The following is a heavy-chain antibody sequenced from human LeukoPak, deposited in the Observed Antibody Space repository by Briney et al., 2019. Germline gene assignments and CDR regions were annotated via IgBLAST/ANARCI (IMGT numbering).Heavy chain of an antibody. CDR3: ATRRIAVAAPFDF. J-gene: IGHJ4*02. V-gene: IGHV4-59*01. Sequence: SETLSLTCTVSGGSISSYYWSWIRQPPGKGLEWIGYIYYSGSTNYNPSLKSRVTISVDTSKNQFSLKLSSVTAADTAVYYCATRRIAVAAPFDFWGQGTLVAVSS. D-gene: IGHD6-19*01. CDR1: GGSISSYY. CDR2: IYYSGST.